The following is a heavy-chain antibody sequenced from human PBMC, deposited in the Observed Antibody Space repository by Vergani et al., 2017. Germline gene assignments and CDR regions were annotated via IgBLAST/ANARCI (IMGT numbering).Heavy chain of an antibody. CDR3: ARNPTYYDFWSGYSTSYYYYYGMDV. CDR2: IWYDGSNK. J-gene: IGHJ6*02. Sequence: QVQLVESGGGVVQPGRSLRLSCAASGFTFSSYGMHWVRQAPGKGLEWVAVIWYDGSNKYYADSVKGRFTISRDNSKNTLYLQMNSLRAEDTAVYYCARNPTYYDFWSGYSTSYYYYYGMDVWGQGTTVTVSS. CDR1: GFTFSSYG. V-gene: IGHV3-33*01. D-gene: IGHD3-3*01.